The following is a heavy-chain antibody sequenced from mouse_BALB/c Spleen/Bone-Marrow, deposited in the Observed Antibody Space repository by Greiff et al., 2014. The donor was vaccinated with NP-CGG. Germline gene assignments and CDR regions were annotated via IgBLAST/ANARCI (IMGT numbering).Heavy chain of an antibody. V-gene: IGHV1-14*01. J-gene: IGHJ2*01. D-gene: IGHD1-1*01. Sequence: VQLKQSGPVLVKPGASVKMSCKASGYTFTSYVMHWMKQKPGQGLEWIGYINPYNDGTKYNETFKGKATLTSDKSSSTAYMDLSSLTSEDSAVYFCARSEYFGSSYDYWGQGTTLTVSS. CDR2: INPYNDGT. CDR3: ARSEYFGSSYDY. CDR1: GYTFTSYV.